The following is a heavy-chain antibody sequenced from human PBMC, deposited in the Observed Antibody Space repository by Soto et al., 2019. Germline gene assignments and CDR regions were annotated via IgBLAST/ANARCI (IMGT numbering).Heavy chain of an antibody. D-gene: IGHD5-12*01. J-gene: IGHJ3*02. Sequence: SFDDYAMNWVRQTPGKGLEWVSGISWNSDYIGYANSVKGRFTISRDSAKNSLSLQMNSLRAEDTALYYCAKDSGYEPRGFFDIWGQGTMVTVS. CDR1: SFDDYA. V-gene: IGHV3-9*01. CDR2: ISWNSDYI. CDR3: AKDSGYEPRGFFDI.